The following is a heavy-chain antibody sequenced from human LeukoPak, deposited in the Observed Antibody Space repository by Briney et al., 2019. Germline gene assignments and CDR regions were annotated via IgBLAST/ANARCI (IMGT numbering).Heavy chain of an antibody. CDR1: GGSISSYY. J-gene: IGHJ6*02. CDR3: ARDLRSPIAAASDYYYYYYGMDV. D-gene: IGHD6-13*01. V-gene: IGHV4-59*01. Sequence: SETLSLTCTVSGGSISSYYWSWIRQPAGKGLEWIGYIYYSGSTNYNPSLKSRVTISVDASKNQFSLKLSSVTAADTAVYYCARDLRSPIAAASDYYYYYYGMDVWGQGTTVTVSS. CDR2: IYYSGST.